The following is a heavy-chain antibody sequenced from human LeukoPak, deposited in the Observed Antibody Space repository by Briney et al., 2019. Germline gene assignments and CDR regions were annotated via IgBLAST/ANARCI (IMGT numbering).Heavy chain of an antibody. D-gene: IGHD2-15*01. CDR1: GFTFSSYW. CDR3: ARESEHSVSQVDFDL. J-gene: IGHJ3*01. V-gene: IGHV3-7*01. Sequence: GGSLRLSCAASGFTFSSYWMSWVRQAPGKGLEWVATIRQDGSQKYYVYSVKGRFTISRDNAKNSLYLQMNILRGEDTAVYYCARESEHSVSQVDFDLWGQGTMVTVSS. CDR2: IRQDGSQK.